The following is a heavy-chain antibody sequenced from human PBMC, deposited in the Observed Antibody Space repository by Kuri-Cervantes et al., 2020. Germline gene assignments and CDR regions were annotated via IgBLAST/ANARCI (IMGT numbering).Heavy chain of an antibody. V-gene: IGHV3-30-3*01. CDR1: GFTFSSYA. D-gene: IGHD3-22*01. CDR3: ARDFDSSGKLGDY. Sequence: GGSLRLSCAASGFTFSSYAMHWVRQAPGKGLEWVAVISYDGSNKYYADSVKGRFTISRDNSKNTLYLQMSSLRVKDTAMYYCARDFDSSGKLGDYWGQGTLVTVSS. J-gene: IGHJ4*02. CDR2: ISYDGSNK.